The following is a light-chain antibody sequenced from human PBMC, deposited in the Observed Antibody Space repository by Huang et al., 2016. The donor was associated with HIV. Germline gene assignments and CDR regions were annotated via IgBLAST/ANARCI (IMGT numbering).Light chain of an antibody. V-gene: IGKV3-15*01. CDR1: QSVRSN. CDR3: QQYNSWPPLT. Sequence: EIVMTQSPATLSVSPGEGATLSCRASQSVRSNLAWYQQQIGQAPRLLIYAASPRATGIPSRFSGSGSWTEFTLTISSLQSEDFAVYYCQQYNSWPPLTFGGGTKVEIK. J-gene: IGKJ4*01. CDR2: AAS.